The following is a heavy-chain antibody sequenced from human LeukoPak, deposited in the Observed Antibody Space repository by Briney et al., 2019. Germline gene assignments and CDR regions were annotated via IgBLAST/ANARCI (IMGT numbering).Heavy chain of an antibody. Sequence: SGTLSLTCAVSGGSISSNKWWSWLRQAPGKGLEWLGEVVHSGSTNYNPSLKSRVTISVDTSKHQFSLKLSSVTAADTAVYYCARGDSTAKGFDIWGQGTMVTVSS. CDR2: VVHSGST. V-gene: IGHV4-4*02. J-gene: IGHJ3*02. D-gene: IGHD6-13*01. CDR1: GGSISSNKW. CDR3: ARGDSTAKGFDI.